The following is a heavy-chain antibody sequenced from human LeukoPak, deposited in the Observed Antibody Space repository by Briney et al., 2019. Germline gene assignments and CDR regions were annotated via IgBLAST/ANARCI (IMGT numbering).Heavy chain of an antibody. Sequence: SETLSLTCTVSGGSISSGGYYWSWIRQHPGKGLEWIGYIYYSGSTYCNPSLKSRVTISVDTSKNQFSLKLSSVTAADTAVYYCARVWAAAGSYYFDYWGQGTLVTVSS. CDR3: ARVWAAAGSYYFDY. V-gene: IGHV4-31*02. D-gene: IGHD6-13*01. CDR1: GGSISSGGYY. CDR2: IYYSGST. J-gene: IGHJ4*02.